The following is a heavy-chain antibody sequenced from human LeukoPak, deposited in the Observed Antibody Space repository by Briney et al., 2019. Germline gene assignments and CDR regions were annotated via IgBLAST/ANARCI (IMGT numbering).Heavy chain of an antibody. D-gene: IGHD3-3*01. Sequence: GGSLRLFCAASGFTVSSNYMSWGRQAPGKGLEWVSVIYSGGSTYYADSVKGRFTISRDNSKNTLYLQMNSLRAEDTAVYYCARVVVIKPNYYYYMDGWGKGTTVTVS. J-gene: IGHJ6*03. V-gene: IGHV3-53*01. CDR3: ARVVVIKPNYYYYMDG. CDR1: GFTVSSNY. CDR2: IYSGGST.